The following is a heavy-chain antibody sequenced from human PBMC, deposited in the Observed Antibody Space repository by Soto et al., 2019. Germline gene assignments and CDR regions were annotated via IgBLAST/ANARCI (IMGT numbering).Heavy chain of an antibody. CDR1: GYTFTSYD. CDR3: ARAMGFGEPYYYYYYMDV. Sequence: GASVKVSCKASGYTFTSYDINWVRQATGQGLEWKGWMNPKRGNKGYAKKFKGKVTMTRNTSISKAYKELSSLISEDTALFYCARAMGFGEPYYYYYYMDVWGKGTTVTVSS. V-gene: IGHV1-8*01. J-gene: IGHJ6*03. CDR2: MNPKRGNK. D-gene: IGHD3-10*01.